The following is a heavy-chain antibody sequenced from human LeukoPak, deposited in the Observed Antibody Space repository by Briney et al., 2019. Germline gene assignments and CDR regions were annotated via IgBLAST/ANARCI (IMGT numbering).Heavy chain of an antibody. Sequence: PSETLSLTCTVSGGSISSHYWSWIRQPPGKGLEWIGYIYYSGSTNYNPSLKSRVTISVDTSKNQFSLKLSSVTAADTAVYYCARGIAAFSYWGQGTLVTVSS. D-gene: IGHD6-6*01. CDR1: GGSISSHY. V-gene: IGHV4-59*11. CDR3: ARGIAAFSY. CDR2: IYYSGST. J-gene: IGHJ4*02.